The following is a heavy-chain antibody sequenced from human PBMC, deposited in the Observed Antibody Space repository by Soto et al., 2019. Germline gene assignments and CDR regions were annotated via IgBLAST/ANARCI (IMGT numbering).Heavy chain of an antibody. CDR3: AHSQRVPRLRGWFDP. CDR2: IYWDDDK. V-gene: IGHV2-5*02. Sequence: QITLKESGPTLVKPTQTLTLTCTFSGFSLSTSEVGVGWIRQPPGKALEWLALIYWDDDKRYSPSLKSRLTITKDTSKNQVVLTMTNMDPVDTATYYCAHSQRVPRLRGWFDPWGQGTLVTVSS. D-gene: IGHD1-1*01. J-gene: IGHJ5*02. CDR1: GFSLSTSEVG.